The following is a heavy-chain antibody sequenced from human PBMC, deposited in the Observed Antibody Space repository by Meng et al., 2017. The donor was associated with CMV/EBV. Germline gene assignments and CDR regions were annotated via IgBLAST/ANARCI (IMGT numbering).Heavy chain of an antibody. J-gene: IGHJ2*01. D-gene: IGHD2-21*02. CDR2: INHSGTT. Sequence: SETLSLTCAVYSGSLIGYFWSWIRQPPGKVLEWIGEINHSGTTSYNPSLKSRVTISVDTSKNQFSLKLSSVTAADTAVYYCARGVTWNWYFDLWGRGTLVTVSS. CDR3: ARGVTWNWYFDL. V-gene: IGHV4-34*01. CDR1: SGSLIGYF.